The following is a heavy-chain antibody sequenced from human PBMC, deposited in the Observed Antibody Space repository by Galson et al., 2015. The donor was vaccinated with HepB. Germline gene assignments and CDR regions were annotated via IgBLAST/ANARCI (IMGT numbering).Heavy chain of an antibody. Sequence: SLRLSCAASGFIFSDYYMSWIRQAPGKGLEWISYISPKSNYINYADSVKGRFTISRDNAKNLVYLQMNSLRAEDTAIYYCTRDRVDTPMWGQGTLVTVSS. J-gene: IGHJ4*02. D-gene: IGHD5-18*01. CDR2: ISPKSNYI. CDR3: TRDRVDTPM. CDR1: GFIFSDYY. V-gene: IGHV3-11*05.